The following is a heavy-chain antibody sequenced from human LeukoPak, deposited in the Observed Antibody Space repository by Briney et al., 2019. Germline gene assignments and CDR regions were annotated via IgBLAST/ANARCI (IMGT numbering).Heavy chain of an antibody. Sequence: SETLSLTCAVYGGSFSGYYWSWIRQPPGKGLEWIGEINHSGSTNYNPSLKSRVTISVDTSKNQFSLKLSSVTAADTAVYYCAGPSSTSRDGLGYWGQGTLVTVSS. V-gene: IGHV4-34*01. CDR2: INHSGST. CDR3: AGPSSTSRDGLGY. D-gene: IGHD2-2*01. CDR1: GGSFSGYY. J-gene: IGHJ4*02.